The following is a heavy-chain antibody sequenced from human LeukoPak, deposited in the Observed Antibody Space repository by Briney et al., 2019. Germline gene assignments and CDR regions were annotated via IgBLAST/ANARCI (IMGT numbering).Heavy chain of an antibody. CDR2: IDGGGGRT. D-gene: IGHD3-22*01. CDR3: AKDFYDSSGSRYDY. Sequence: GGSLRLSCAASGFTFSSTSMSWVRQAPGVGLEWVSAIDGGGGRTWHADSVRGRFTISRDNSKNTLFMQMNSLRAEDTAVYYCAKDFYDSSGSRYDYWGQRTLVTVSS. V-gene: IGHV3-23*01. J-gene: IGHJ4*02. CDR1: GFTFSSTS.